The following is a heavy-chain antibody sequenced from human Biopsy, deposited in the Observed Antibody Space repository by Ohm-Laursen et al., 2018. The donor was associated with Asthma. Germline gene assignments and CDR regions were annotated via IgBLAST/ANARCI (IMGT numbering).Heavy chain of an antibody. CDR2: IYYSGST. CDR3: ARTTYGHDGFDP. V-gene: IGHV4-31*03. Sequence: TLSLTCTVSGGSLSSGPYYWSWVRQHPVKGLEWIGHIYYSGSTYYNPSLKSRVSIPLDTSKNQFSLSLTSVTAADTAVYYCARTTYGHDGFDPWGQGTLVTVSS. D-gene: IGHD4-17*01. J-gene: IGHJ5*02. CDR1: GGSLSSGPYY.